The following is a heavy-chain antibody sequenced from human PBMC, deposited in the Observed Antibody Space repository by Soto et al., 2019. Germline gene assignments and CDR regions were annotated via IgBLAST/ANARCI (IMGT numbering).Heavy chain of an antibody. D-gene: IGHD1-7*01. CDR2: ISYSADKT. CDR1: GFTFSSYV. V-gene: IGHV3-23*01. Sequence: EVQLLESGGGLVQPGGSLRLSCAASGFTFSSYVMNWVRQAPGKGLEWVSTISYSADKTFYADSVKGRFTISRDKSRDTLFLQMNSLRADDAAVYYCARRSKTATTNWGAFDIWGQGTMVTVSS. CDR3: ARRSKTATTNWGAFDI. J-gene: IGHJ3*02.